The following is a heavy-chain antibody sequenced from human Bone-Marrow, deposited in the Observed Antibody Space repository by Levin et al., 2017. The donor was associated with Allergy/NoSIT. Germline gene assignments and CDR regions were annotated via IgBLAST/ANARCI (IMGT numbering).Heavy chain of an antibody. J-gene: IGHJ4*02. D-gene: IGHD3-9*01. Sequence: GESLKISCKASGYTFTSYYMHWVRQAPGQGLEWMGIINPSGGSTSYAQKFQGRVTMTRDTSTSTVYMELSSLRSEDTAVYYCARANDILTGDYWGQGTLVTVSS. CDR1: GYTFTSYY. V-gene: IGHV1-46*03. CDR3: ARANDILTGDY. CDR2: INPSGGST.